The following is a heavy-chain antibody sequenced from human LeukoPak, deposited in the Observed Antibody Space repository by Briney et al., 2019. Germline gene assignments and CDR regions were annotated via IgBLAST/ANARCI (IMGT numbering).Heavy chain of an antibody. Sequence: PSETLSLTCTVSGGSISSYYWSWIRQPPGKGLEWIGYIYYSGSTNYNPSLKSRVTIAVDTSKNQFSLKLSSVTAADTAVYYCARGGVERHRGYGDYVIPVNWYFDLWGRGTLVTVSS. V-gene: IGHV4-59*01. CDR1: GGSISSYY. D-gene: IGHD4-17*01. CDR2: IYYSGST. CDR3: ARGGVERHRGYGDYVIPVNWYFDL. J-gene: IGHJ2*01.